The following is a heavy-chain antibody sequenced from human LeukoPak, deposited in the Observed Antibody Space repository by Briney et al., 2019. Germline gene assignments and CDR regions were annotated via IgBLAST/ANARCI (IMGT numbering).Heavy chain of an antibody. Sequence: LGASVKVSCKASGYTFTSYDINWVRQATGQGLEWMGWINPHSGGTNYAQKFQGRVTMTRDTSISTAYMELSRLRSDDTAVYYCARDLNYFGSGSNNYFDSWGQGTLVTVSS. D-gene: IGHD3-10*01. V-gene: IGHV1-2*03. J-gene: IGHJ4*02. CDR2: INPHSGGT. CDR3: ARDLNYFGSGSNNYFDS. CDR1: GYTFTSYD.